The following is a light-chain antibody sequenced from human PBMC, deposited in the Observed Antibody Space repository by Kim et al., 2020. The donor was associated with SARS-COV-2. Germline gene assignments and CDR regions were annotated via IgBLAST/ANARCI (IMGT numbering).Light chain of an antibody. J-gene: IGLJ1*01. V-gene: IGLV3-1*01. CDR1: KLGDQY. CDR3: QAWDSTTTYV. CDR2: YDN. Sequence: VSPGQTVTITCSGDKLGDQYVSWYQQKPGQSPLLVIYYDNKRPPGIPERFSGSNSGNTATLTIGGTQAIDEADYFCQAWDSTTTYVFGTGTKVTVL.